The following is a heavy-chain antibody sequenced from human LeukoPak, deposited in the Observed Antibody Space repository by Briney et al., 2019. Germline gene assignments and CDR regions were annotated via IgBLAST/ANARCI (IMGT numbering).Heavy chain of an antibody. V-gene: IGHV1-69*06. J-gene: IGHJ6*03. CDR2: ILPSVGTA. CDR1: GGTTSA. Sequence: SVKVSCKASGGTTSAIGWVRQAPGQGLEWMGGILPSVGTAHSSQKFQGRVTITADKSTTTAYMELSSLTSEDTAVYYCARILARQFSSFSDSSPYTYYYMDVWGKGTTVTVSS. D-gene: IGHD2/OR15-2a*01. CDR3: ARILARQFSSFSDSSPYTYYYMDV.